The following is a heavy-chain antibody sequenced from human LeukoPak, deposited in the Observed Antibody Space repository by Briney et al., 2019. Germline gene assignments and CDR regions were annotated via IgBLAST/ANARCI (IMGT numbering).Heavy chain of an antibody. J-gene: IGHJ5*02. CDR3: ARERGEFWFDP. D-gene: IGHD3-10*01. CDR1: GFTVSSNY. CDR2: IYSGGNT. Sequence: GGSLRLSCAASGFTVSSNYMSWVRQAPGKGLEWVSVIYSGGNTYYADSVKGRFTISRDNSKNTVYLQLNSLRAEDTAVYYCARERGEFWFDPWGQGTLVTVSS. V-gene: IGHV3-53*01.